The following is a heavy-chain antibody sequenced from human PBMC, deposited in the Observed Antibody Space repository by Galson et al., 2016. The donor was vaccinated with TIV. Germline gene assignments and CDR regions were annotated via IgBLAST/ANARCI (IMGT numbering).Heavy chain of an antibody. V-gene: IGHV4-38-2*02. Sequence: ETLSLTCTVSGHSLSCASYWGWFGLLLGSGLVWFGGVCFLGGAFFFLFFWGRVTVSLDTSNNQFFLKLSSVTAADTAVYYCTREIAGTTVHSWGQGALVTVSS. D-gene: IGHD1-7*01. CDR2: VCFLGGA. CDR1: GHSLSCASY. J-gene: IGHJ4*02. CDR3: TREIAGTTVHS.